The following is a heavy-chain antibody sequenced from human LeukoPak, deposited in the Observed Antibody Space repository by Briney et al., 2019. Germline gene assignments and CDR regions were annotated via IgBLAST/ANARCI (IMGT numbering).Heavy chain of an antibody. J-gene: IGHJ4*02. Sequence: GASVKVSCKASGYTFSGYYIHWMRQAPGKGLAWLGWINPASGDTEYGQKFQGRVTMTRDTSTSTVYMELSSLRSEDTAVYYCARPYSSSWYYFDYWGQGTPVTVSS. CDR2: INPASGDT. D-gene: IGHD6-13*01. V-gene: IGHV1-2*02. CDR3: ARPYSSSWYYFDY. CDR1: GYTFSGYY.